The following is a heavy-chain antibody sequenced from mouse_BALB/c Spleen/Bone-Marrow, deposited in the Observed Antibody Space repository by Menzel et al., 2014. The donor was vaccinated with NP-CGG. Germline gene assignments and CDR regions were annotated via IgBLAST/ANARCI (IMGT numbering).Heavy chain of an antibody. CDR1: GYTFTDYY. Sequence: EVQLQQSGPELVKPGASVKMSCKASGYTFTDYYMDWVKQSHGESFEWLGGVNPYNGGTCYNQKFKGKATVTVDKSYFTAYMEFNSLTSEDSAVCYCSISRYCNFYAMDYWGQGTSVTVSS. CDR2: VNPYNGGT. J-gene: IGHJ4*01. CDR3: SISRYCNFYAMDY. V-gene: IGHV1-19*01. D-gene: IGHD2-1*01.